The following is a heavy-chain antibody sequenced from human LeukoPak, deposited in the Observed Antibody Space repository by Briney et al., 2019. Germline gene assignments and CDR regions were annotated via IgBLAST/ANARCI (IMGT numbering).Heavy chain of an antibody. CDR3: ARVGAAVALYPFFDY. V-gene: IGHV3-74*01. J-gene: IGHJ4*02. Sequence: GRSLRLSCAASGFTFSGYWMHWVRQAPGKGLVWVSRINSDGYSTTYADSVKGRFTISRDNAKNTLYLQMNSLRADDTAVYYCARVGAAVALYPFFDYWGQGTLVTVSS. CDR2: INSDGYST. D-gene: IGHD6-13*01. CDR1: GFTFSGYW.